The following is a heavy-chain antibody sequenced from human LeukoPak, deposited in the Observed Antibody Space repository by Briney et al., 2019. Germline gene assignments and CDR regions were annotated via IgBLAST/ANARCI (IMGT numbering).Heavy chain of an antibody. CDR1: GDSISSSSYC. CDR3: ARHSRSAYTGYENAFDI. D-gene: IGHD5-12*01. V-gene: IGHV4-39*01. CDR2: IYNSANT. J-gene: IGHJ3*02. Sequence: SETLSLTCTVSGDSISSSSYCWDWIRQPPGKGLEWIGNIYNSANTHYNPPLKTRITMSVDTSKNQFSLKLNSVTAADTGIYYCARHSRSAYTGYENAFDIWGQGTMVTVSS.